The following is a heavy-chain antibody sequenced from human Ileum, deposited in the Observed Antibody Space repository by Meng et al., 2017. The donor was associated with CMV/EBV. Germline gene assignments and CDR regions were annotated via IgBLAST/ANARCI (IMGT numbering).Heavy chain of an antibody. CDR3: AREFRERWELGH. Sequence: RASSYIFSNFGIIWVRQAPGQGLEWMGYLSIHDGHTKYAKNVQGRVTMTADISTSTGYMELTSLTSDDTAVYYCAREFRERWELGHWGQGTLVTVSS. CDR2: LSIHDGHT. V-gene: IGHV1-18*01. CDR1: SYIFSNFG. J-gene: IGHJ4*02. D-gene: IGHD4-23*01.